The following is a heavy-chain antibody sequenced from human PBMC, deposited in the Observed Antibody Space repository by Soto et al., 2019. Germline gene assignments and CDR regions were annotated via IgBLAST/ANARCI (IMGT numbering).Heavy chain of an antibody. CDR2: IYHSGIT. Sequence: PSETLSLTCAVSGYSISSGYYWGWIQQPPGKGLEWIGSIYHSGITYYNPSLKSRVTISVDTSKHQFSLKLSSVTAADTAVYYCARVWGSYRYFDYWGQGTLVTVSS. D-gene: IGHD3-16*02. CDR3: ARVWGSYRYFDY. V-gene: IGHV4-38-2*01. J-gene: IGHJ4*02. CDR1: GYSISSGYY.